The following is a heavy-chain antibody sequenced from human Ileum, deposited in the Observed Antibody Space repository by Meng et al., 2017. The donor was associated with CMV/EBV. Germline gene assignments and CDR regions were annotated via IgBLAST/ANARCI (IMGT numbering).Heavy chain of an antibody. V-gene: IGHV2-5*02. CDR2: IYWDEDK. CDR1: GFSLTTNGAG. J-gene: IGHJ4*02. CDR3: ARSLYYSSYYFDY. Sequence: QITLKESGPTVVKPTQTLTLTCTFSGFSLTTNGAGVGWLRQPPGKALEWLALIYWDEDKGYSPSLKRRLTITKDTSKNQVVLTMTNVGPVDTATYFCARSLYYSSYYFDYWGQGTLVTVSS. D-gene: IGHD3-16*01.